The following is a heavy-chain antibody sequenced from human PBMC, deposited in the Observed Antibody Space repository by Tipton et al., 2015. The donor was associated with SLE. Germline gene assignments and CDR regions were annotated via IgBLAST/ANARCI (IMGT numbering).Heavy chain of an antibody. V-gene: IGHV4-39*07. CDR2: IYYSGST. Sequence: TLSLTCTVSGGSISSYYWSWIRQPPGKGLEWIGGIYYSGSTYYNPSLKSRVTISVDTSKNQFSLKLSSVTAADTAVYYCASYGGSSWGDAFDIWGQGTMVTVSS. CDR1: GGSISSYY. CDR3: ASYGGSSWGDAFDI. J-gene: IGHJ3*02. D-gene: IGHD6-13*01.